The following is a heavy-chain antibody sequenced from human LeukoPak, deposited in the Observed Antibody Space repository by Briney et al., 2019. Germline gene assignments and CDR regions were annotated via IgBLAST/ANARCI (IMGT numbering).Heavy chain of an antibody. CDR3: AKTSLWDGSGHYYYMDV. J-gene: IGHJ6*03. D-gene: IGHD2-15*01. CDR1: GFTVSSNY. V-gene: IGHV3-66*02. CDR2: IYSGGST. Sequence: GGSLRLSCAASGFTVSSNYMNWVRQAPEKGLEWVSVIYSGGSTYYADSVKGRFTISRDNSKNTVYLQMDSLRAEDTALYYCAKTSLWDGSGHYYYMDVWGKGTTVTISS.